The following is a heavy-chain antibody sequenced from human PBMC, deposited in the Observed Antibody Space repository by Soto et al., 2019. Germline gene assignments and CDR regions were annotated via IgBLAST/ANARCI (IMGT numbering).Heavy chain of an antibody. D-gene: IGHD3-10*01. CDR3: AHLTMIRGVTSQYYFDS. CDR1: GFSLSTYKVG. Sequence: QIALKESGPTVVKPTQTLTLTCSFSGFSLSTYKVGVGWIRQPPGKALEWLALIYWNDDKRYSASLQSRLTITKDTSKNQVVLTLTNVDPADTATYFCAHLTMIRGVTSQYYFDSWGQGTLVTVSS. J-gene: IGHJ4*02. V-gene: IGHV2-5*01. CDR2: IYWNDDK.